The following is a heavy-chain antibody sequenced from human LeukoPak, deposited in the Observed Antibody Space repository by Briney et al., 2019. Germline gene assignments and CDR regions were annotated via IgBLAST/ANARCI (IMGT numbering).Heavy chain of an antibody. J-gene: IGHJ4*02. CDR3: AREPSGSGGYDY. V-gene: IGHV3-23*01. CDR2: ISGSGGST. Sequence: GGSLRLSCAASGFTFSSYAMSWVRQAPGKGLEWVSAISGSGGSTYYADSVKGRFTISRDNSKNTLYLQMNSLRAEDTALYYCAREPSGSGGYDYWGQGTLVTVSS. D-gene: IGHD3-10*01. CDR1: GFTFSSYA.